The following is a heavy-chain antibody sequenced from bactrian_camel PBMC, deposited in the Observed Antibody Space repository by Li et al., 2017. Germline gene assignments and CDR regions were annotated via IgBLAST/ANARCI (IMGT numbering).Heavy chain of an antibody. CDR1: GYTFSSGY. D-gene: IGHD1*01. CDR3: ARGGGSAAYP. Sequence: HVQLVESGGGSVQAGGSLNLSCAVSGYTFSSGYMAWFRQAPGKEREGIAAIFSGGHNTFYADSVKGRFTISQEDANNTLYLQLTSLTTEDTAMYFCARGGGSAAYPRGQGTQVTVS. V-gene: IGHV3S1*01. J-gene: IGHJ4*01. CDR2: IFSGGHNT.